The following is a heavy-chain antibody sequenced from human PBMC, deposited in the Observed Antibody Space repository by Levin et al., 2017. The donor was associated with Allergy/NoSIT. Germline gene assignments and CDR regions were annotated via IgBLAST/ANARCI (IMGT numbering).Heavy chain of an antibody. D-gene: IGHD2-2*01. Sequence: GGSLRLSCAASGFTFSSYAMSWVRQAPGKGLEWVSTLSGSGGTIYYADSVKGRFTISRDNSKNTLSLQMNSLRAEDTALYYCVRYCSSTTCYVRYGMDVWGQGTTVTVSS. CDR2: LSGSGGTI. CDR3: VRYCSSTTCYVRYGMDV. CDR1: GFTFSSYA. J-gene: IGHJ6*02. V-gene: IGHV3-23*01.